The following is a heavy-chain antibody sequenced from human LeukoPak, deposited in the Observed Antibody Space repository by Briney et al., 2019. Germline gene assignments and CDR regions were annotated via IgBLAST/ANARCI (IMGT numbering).Heavy chain of an antibody. CDR2: INHSGST. CDR1: GGSFSGYY. V-gene: IGHV4-34*01. D-gene: IGHD2-2*02. Sequence: PSETLSLTCAVYGGSFSGYYWSWIRQPPGKGLEWIGEINHSGSTNYNPSLKSRVTISVNTSKNQFSLKLSSVTAADTAVYYCARVDHCSSTSCYTPPYNWFDPWGQGTLVTVSS. CDR3: ARVDHCSSTSCYTPPYNWFDP. J-gene: IGHJ5*02.